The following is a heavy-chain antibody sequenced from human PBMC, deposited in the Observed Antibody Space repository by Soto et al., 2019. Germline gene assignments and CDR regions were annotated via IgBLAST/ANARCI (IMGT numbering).Heavy chain of an antibody. Sequence: QVQLQESGPGLVKPSETLSLTCTVSGGSISSYYWSWIRQPPGKGLEWIGYIYYSGSTNYNPSLKSLVTISVDTSKNQFSLKLSSVTAADTAVYYCARSPITIFGVDNYYYYYYMDVWGKGTTVTVSS. V-gene: IGHV4-59*01. J-gene: IGHJ6*03. CDR2: IYYSGST. CDR1: GGSISSYY. CDR3: ARSPITIFGVDNYYYYYYMDV. D-gene: IGHD3-3*01.